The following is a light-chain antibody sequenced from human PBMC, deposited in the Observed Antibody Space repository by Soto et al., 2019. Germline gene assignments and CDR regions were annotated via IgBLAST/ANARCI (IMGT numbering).Light chain of an antibody. CDR1: QSISSYY. CDR2: GAY. CDR3: QQYGTSRPWT. Sequence: EIVLTQSPGTLSLSPGERATLSCRADQSISSYYLAWYQQKPGQAPRLLIHGAYSRATGIPDRFTGSGSGTEFTLTISRLEPEDFAVYYCQQYGTSRPWTFGQGTKVEIK. J-gene: IGKJ1*01. V-gene: IGKV3-20*01.